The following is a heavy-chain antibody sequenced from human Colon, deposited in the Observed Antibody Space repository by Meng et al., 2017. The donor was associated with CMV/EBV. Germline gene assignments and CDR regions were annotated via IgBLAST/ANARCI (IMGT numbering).Heavy chain of an antibody. CDR3: VGGDGPNKYFTF. D-gene: IGHD2-21*02. V-gene: IGHV1-58*01. CDR1: GFTFST. J-gene: IGHJ4*02. Sequence: SVKVSCKASGFTFSTLQWVRQPRGQRPEWIGWVVLVSGNTHFAQEFRGRATISWDMSTSTSHMELSTLRSDDTAVYYCVGGDGPNKYFTFWGQGTVVTVSS. CDR2: VVLVSGNT.